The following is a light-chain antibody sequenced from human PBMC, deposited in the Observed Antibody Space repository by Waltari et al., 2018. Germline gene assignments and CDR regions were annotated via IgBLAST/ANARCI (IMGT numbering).Light chain of an antibody. CDR3: QASDTSGSYPV. CDR1: TSPHQS. J-gene: IGLJ2*01. V-gene: IGLV3-25*03. CDR2: KDS. Sequence: SYELTQPPSVSVSPGQTARLTCSADTSPHQSAFWYQQTPGQAPVLVIYKDSERPSGIPERFSGSSSGTTVTLTISGAQAEDEADYYCQASDTSGSYPVFGGGTKLTVL.